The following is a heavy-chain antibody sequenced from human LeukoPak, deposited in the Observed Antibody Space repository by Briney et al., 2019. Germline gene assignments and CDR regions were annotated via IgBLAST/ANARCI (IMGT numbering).Heavy chain of an antibody. V-gene: IGHV3-7*01. D-gene: IGHD5-12*01. CDR1: EFTFSSYW. CDR3: ARADVVATAPHDY. J-gene: IGHJ4*02. CDR2: IKQDGSEK. Sequence: PGGSLRLAWAAAEFTFSSYWMSWVRQAPGEGLEWVAYIKQDGSEKYYVGSGKGRFTISSDNAKNSLYLQMNSLRAEDAAVYYCARADVVATAPHDYWGQGTLVTVAS.